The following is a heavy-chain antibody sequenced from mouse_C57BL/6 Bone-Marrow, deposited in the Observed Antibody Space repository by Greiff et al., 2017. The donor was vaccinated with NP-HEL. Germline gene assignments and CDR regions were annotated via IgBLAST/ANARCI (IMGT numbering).Heavy chain of an antibody. Sequence: EVKLEESGPGLVKPSQSLSLTCSVTGYSITSGYYWNWIRQFPGNKLEWMGYISYDGSNNYNPSLKNRISITRDTSKNQFFLKLNSVTTEDTATYYCARKSHYYASRGGAMDYWGQGTSVTVSS. V-gene: IGHV3-6*01. CDR1: GYSITSGYY. CDR3: ARKSHYYASRGGAMDY. CDR2: ISYDGSN. D-gene: IGHD1-1*01. J-gene: IGHJ4*01.